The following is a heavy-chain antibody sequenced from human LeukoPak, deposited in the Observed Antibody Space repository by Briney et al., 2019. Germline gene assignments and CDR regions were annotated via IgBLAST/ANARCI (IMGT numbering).Heavy chain of an antibody. Sequence: SENLSFNGSGSGVSISTFYWSWIRHPPGKGQTWIRYICTSGSTKYTPSLTRRITISADTSKNQLSLQLTSVTAADTAVYYCARLGSSSFKDWGQGTLVTVSS. D-gene: IGHD6-6*01. CDR2: ICTSGST. V-gene: IGHV4-4*09. CDR3: ARLGSSSFKD. CDR1: GVSISTFY. J-gene: IGHJ4*02.